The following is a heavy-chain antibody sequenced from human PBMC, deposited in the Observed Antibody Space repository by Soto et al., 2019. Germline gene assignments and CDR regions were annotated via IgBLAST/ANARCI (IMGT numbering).Heavy chain of an antibody. J-gene: IGHJ4*02. D-gene: IGHD7-27*01. CDR1: GFSFSSSW. CDR2: INAVGSQV. V-gene: IGHV3-7*01. Sequence: EVQLVESGGGLVQPGGSLRLSCEVSGFSFSSSWMSWVRQAPGKGLEWVADINAVGSQVLYAASVMGRFTVSRDNAKKPLLLQMNSRRVEDMAFYYCTRYPAWGSLDYWGLGTLVNVSS. CDR3: TRYPAWGSLDY.